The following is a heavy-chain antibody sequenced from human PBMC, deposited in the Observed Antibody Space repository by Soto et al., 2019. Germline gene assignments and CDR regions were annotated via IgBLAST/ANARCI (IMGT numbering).Heavy chain of an antibody. V-gene: IGHV3-64D*08. Sequence: GGSLRLSCSASGFTFSSHAMHWVRQAPGKGLDFVSAIFSDGGSTFYADSVKGRFTISRDNSKNTLYLQMSSLRPEDTAVYYCVRYNYDYDYWGQGTLVTVSS. CDR1: GFTFSSHA. D-gene: IGHD5-18*01. J-gene: IGHJ4*02. CDR3: VRYNYDYDY. CDR2: IFSDGGST.